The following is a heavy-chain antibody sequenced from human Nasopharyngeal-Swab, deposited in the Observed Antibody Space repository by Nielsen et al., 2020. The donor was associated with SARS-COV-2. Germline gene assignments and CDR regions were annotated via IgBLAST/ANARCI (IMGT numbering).Heavy chain of an antibody. CDR2: INADGSST. Sequence: GESLKISCVASGFTFGNYCMHWVRQVPGKGLVWVSHINADGSSTTYADSVKGRFTISRDNAKNTLFLQMDNLRAEDTAVYYCTRLTYYYDSSSGGWGQGTLVTVSS. V-gene: IGHV3-74*01. CDR1: GFTFGNYC. D-gene: IGHD3-22*01. CDR3: TRLTYYYDSSSGG. J-gene: IGHJ4*02.